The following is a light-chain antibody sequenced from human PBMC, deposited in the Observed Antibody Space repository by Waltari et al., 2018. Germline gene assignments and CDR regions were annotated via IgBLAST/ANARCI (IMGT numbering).Light chain of an antibody. CDR1: QSVGRT. CDR3: QKYGTRPAT. Sequence: EIVLTQSPASLSLSPGDRATLSCRASQSVGRTLAWYQQRPGQAPRLLIYDASTRATGIPDRFSGSGSGTYFSLTISRLEPEDFAVYYCQKYGTRPATFGQGTKVEVK. J-gene: IGKJ1*01. V-gene: IGKV3-20*01. CDR2: DAS.